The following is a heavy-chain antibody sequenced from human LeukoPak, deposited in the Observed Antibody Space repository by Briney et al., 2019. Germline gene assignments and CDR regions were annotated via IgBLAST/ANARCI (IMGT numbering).Heavy chain of an antibody. Sequence: SETLSLTCTVSGGSISSSSYYWGWIRQPPGKGLEWIGEINHSGSTNYNPSLKSRVTISVDTSKNQFSLKLSSVTAADTAVYYCARVCNWNSFDYWGQGTLVTVSS. CDR3: ARVCNWNSFDY. CDR2: INHSGST. J-gene: IGHJ4*02. V-gene: IGHV4-39*07. D-gene: IGHD1-20*01. CDR1: GGSISSSSYY.